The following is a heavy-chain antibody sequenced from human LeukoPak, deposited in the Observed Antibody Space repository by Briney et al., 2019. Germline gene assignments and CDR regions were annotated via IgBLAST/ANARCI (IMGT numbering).Heavy chain of an antibody. J-gene: IGHJ6*03. CDR1: GFTFSSYE. Sequence: GGSLRLSCAASGFTFSSYEMNWVRQAPGKGLEWVSYISSSGSTIYYADSVKGRFTISRDNAKNSLYLQMNSLRAEDTAVYYCAREHFDWLLNYYYYMDVWGKGTTVTISS. D-gene: IGHD3-9*01. CDR2: ISSSGSTI. CDR3: AREHFDWLLNYYYYMDV. V-gene: IGHV3-48*03.